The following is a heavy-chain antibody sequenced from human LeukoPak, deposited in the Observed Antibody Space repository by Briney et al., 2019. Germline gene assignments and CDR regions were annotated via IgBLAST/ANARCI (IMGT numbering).Heavy chain of an antibody. V-gene: IGHV3-33*01. D-gene: IGHD5-24*01. J-gene: IGHJ4*02. CDR3: AREDRGERWLQLEDY. CDR2: IWYDGSNK. Sequence: GGSLRLSCAASGFTFSSYGMHWVRQAPGKGLEWVAVIWYDGSNKYYADSVKGRFTISRDNSKNTLYLQMNSLRAEDTAVYYCAREDRGERWLQLEDYWGQGTLVTVSS. CDR1: GFTFSSYG.